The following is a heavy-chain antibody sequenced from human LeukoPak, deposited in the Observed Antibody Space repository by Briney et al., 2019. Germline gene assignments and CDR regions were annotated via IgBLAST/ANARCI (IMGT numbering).Heavy chain of an antibody. J-gene: IGHJ6*02. CDR1: GFTFSDYY. CDR2: ISSSGSTI. V-gene: IGHV3-11*01. D-gene: IGHD1-26*01. Sequence: PGGSLRLSCAASGFTFSDYYMSWIRQAPGKGLEWVSYISSSGSTIYYADSVRGRFTISRDNAKNSLYLQMNSLRAEDTAVYYCARDTGSYPNYYYGMDVWGQGTTVTVSS. CDR3: ARDTGSYPNYYYGMDV.